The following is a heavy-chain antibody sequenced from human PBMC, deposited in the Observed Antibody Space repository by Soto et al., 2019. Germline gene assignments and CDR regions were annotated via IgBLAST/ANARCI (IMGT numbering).Heavy chain of an antibody. CDR3: AKSTVAGLAGYYYYYYGMDV. D-gene: IGHD6-19*01. J-gene: IGHJ6*02. CDR2: ISGSGGST. V-gene: IGHV3-23*01. CDR1: GFTFSSYA. Sequence: GGSLRLSCAASGFTFSSYAMSWVRQAPGKGLEWVSAISGSGGSTYYADSVKGRFTISRDNSKNTLYLQMNSLRAEDTAVYYCAKSTVAGLAGYYYYYYGMDVWGQGTTVTVSS.